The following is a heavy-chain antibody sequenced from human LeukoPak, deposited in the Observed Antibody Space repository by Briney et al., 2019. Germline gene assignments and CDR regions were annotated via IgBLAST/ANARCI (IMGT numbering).Heavy chain of an antibody. CDR2: ISKDGSDK. Sequence: GGSLRRSCAASGFTFSDYAMHWVRQAPGKGLEWVAVISKDGSDKYYPGSVRGRFTISRDNSKNTIYLQMDSLRAEDTAIYYCARDYWWNYDYWGQGTLVTVSS. CDR1: GFTFSDYA. CDR3: ARDYWWNYDY. J-gene: IGHJ4*02. V-gene: IGHV3-30-3*01. D-gene: IGHD1-7*01.